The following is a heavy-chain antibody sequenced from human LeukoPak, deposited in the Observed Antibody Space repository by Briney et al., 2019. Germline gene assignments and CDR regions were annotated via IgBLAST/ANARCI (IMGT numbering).Heavy chain of an antibody. CDR3: ARDCPEGGDPYDYVWGSYRYIDY. CDR2: IYYSGST. D-gene: IGHD3-16*02. J-gene: IGHJ4*02. CDR1: GGSISSSSYY. V-gene: IGHV4-39*07. Sequence: SETLSLTCTVSGGSISSSSYYWGWIRQPPGKGLEWIGSIYYSGSTYYNPSLKSRVTISVDTSKNQFSLKLSSVTAADTAVYYCARDCPEGGDPYDYVWGSYRYIDYWGQGTLVTVSS.